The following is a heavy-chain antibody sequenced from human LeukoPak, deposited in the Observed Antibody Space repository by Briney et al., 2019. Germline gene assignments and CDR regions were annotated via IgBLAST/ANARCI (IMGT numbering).Heavy chain of an antibody. Sequence: SETLSLTCSVSGGSIGGSSYYWASIRQPPGKGLEWVGSIYHTGGTYYNPSLKSRVTISVDTSKNQFSLKLSSVTAADTAVYYCARLYCSSTSCYYGVRAYYFDYWGQGTLVTVSS. V-gene: IGHV4-39*01. CDR3: ARLYCSSTSCYYGVRAYYFDY. D-gene: IGHD2-2*01. CDR2: IYHTGGT. CDR1: GGSIGGSSYY. J-gene: IGHJ4*02.